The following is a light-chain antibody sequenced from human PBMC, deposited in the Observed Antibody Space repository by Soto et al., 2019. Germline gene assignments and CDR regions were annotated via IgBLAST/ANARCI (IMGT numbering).Light chain of an antibody. CDR3: SSYTSASTLLYL. V-gene: IGLV2-14*01. Sequence: QSVLTQTASVSGSPGQSITISCSGTSSNVGGYNYVSWYQQHPGIAPKLLIYGVTNRPSGVSTRFSGPKSGNTASLTISGLQAEDEADYHCSSYTSASTLLYLFGTGTKVTVL. J-gene: IGLJ1*01. CDR2: GVT. CDR1: SSNVGGYNY.